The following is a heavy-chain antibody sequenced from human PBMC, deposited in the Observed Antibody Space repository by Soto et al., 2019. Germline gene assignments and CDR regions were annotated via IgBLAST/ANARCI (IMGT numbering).Heavy chain of an antibody. J-gene: IGHJ6*02. V-gene: IGHV1-69*12. D-gene: IGHD3-10*01. CDR2: IIPIFGTA. CDR1: GGTFSSYA. Sequence: QVQLVQSGAAVKKPGSSVKVSCKASGGTFSSYAINWVRQAPGQGLEWMGGIIPIFGTADYAQKFQGRVTITADESTSTADMELSSLRSEDTAVYYCASNGFGETYYYGMDVWGQGTTVTVSS. CDR3: ASNGFGETYYYGMDV.